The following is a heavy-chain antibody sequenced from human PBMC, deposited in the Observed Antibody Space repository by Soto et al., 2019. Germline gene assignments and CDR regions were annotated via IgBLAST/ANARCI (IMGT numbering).Heavy chain of an antibody. CDR1: GGSISSGDYY. Sequence: SETLSLTCTVSGGSISSGDYYWSWIRQPPGKGLEWIGYIYYSGSTYYNPSLKSRVTISVDTSKNQFSLKLSSVTAADTAVYYCARLMVYANNDYWGQGTLVTVSS. CDR2: IYYSGST. J-gene: IGHJ4*02. CDR3: ARLMVYANNDY. D-gene: IGHD2-8*01. V-gene: IGHV4-30-4*01.